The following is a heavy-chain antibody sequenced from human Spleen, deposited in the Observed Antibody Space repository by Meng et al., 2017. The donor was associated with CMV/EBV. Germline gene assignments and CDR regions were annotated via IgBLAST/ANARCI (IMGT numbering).Heavy chain of an antibody. CDR1: GFTFSSYI. D-gene: IGHD6-6*01. CDR2: ISSSSSYI. Sequence: GESLKISCAASGFTFSSYIMNWVRQAPGKGLEWVSSISSSSSYIYYADSVKGRFTISRDNAKNSLYLQMNSLRAEDTAVYYWARRLGGQLGYYYYGMDVWGQGTTVTVSS. CDR3: ARRLGGQLGYYYYGMDV. V-gene: IGHV3-21*01. J-gene: IGHJ6*02.